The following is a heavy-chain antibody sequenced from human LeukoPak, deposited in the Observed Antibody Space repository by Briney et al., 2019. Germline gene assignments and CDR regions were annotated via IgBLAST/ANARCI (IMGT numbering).Heavy chain of an antibody. CDR1: GYTLTELS. D-gene: IGHD3-10*01. J-gene: IGHJ4*02. Sequence: GASVKVSCKVSGYTLTELSMHWVRQAPGERLEWMGGFDPEDGETIYAQKFQGRVTMTEDTSTDTAYMELSSLRSEDTAVYYCATFTLSPRLWFGELPSELDYWGQGTLVTVSS. CDR2: FDPEDGET. V-gene: IGHV1-24*01. CDR3: ATFTLSPRLWFGELPSELDY.